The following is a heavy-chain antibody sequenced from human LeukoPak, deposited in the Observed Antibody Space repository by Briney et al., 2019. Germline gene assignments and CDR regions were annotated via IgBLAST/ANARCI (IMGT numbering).Heavy chain of an antibody. J-gene: IGHJ4*02. CDR2: IRSKAYGGTT. CDR3: NAAAVIDY. V-gene: IGHV3-49*04. Sequence: GGSLRLSCTASGFTFGDYAMSWVRQAPGKGLEWVGFIRSKAYGGTTEYAASVKGRFTISRDDSKSIAYLQMNSLKTEDTAVYYCNAAAVIDYWGQGTLVTVSS. CDR1: GFTFGDYA. D-gene: IGHD6-13*01.